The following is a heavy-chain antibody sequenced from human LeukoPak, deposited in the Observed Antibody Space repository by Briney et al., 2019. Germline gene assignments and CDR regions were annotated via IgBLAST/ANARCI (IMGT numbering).Heavy chain of an antibody. D-gene: IGHD3-9*01. CDR3: ARKASYYDILTGYYVMDYYFDY. Sequence: GGSLRLSCAASGFTFNTYSMNWVRQGPGKGLEWVSSISTSSSYIYYADSVKGRFTISRDNAKNSLYLQMNSLRAEDTAVYYCARKASYYDILTGYYVMDYYFDYWGQGTLVTVSS. CDR1: GFTFNTYS. CDR2: ISTSSSYI. V-gene: IGHV3-21*01. J-gene: IGHJ4*02.